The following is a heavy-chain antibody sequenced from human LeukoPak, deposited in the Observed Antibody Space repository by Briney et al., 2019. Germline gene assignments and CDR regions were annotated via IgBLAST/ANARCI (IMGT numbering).Heavy chain of an antibody. CDR1: GGTFSSYA. CDR2: MNPNSGNT. D-gene: IGHD1-26*01. Sequence: ASVKVSCKASGGTFSSYAISWVRQAPGQGLEWMGWMNPNSGNTGYAQKFQGRVTMTRDTSISTAYMELSSLRSEDTAVYYCARGRFRWELEIRDVDYWGQGTLVTVSS. CDR3: ARGRFRWELEIRDVDY. V-gene: IGHV1-8*02. J-gene: IGHJ4*02.